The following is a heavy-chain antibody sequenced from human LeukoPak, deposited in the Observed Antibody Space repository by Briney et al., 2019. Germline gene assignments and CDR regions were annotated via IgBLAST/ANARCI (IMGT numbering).Heavy chain of an antibody. Sequence: PGGSLRLSCAASGFTFSNYAMSWVRQAPGKGLEWVSRITSSGSNTFYAYYADSVQGRFAIFRDNSKNTLYLQMNSLRVEDTAVYYCGKSDTSTPKNFDYWGQGTLVTVSS. CDR1: GFTFSNYA. CDR3: GKSDTSTPKNFDY. CDR2: ITSSGSNTFYA. V-gene: IGHV3-23*01. J-gene: IGHJ4*02. D-gene: IGHD2-2*01.